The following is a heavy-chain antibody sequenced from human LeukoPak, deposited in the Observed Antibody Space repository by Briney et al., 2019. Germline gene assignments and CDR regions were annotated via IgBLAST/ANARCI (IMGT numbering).Heavy chain of an antibody. V-gene: IGHV3-30*03. D-gene: IGHD3-10*01. CDR3: ARGMVRGVYYYYYGMDV. CDR1: GFTFRGYV. CDR2: ILYDGSNK. Sequence: GGSLRLSCAASGFTFRGYVMHWVRQARGKGLEWVAVILYDGSNKYHADSVKGRFTISRDNSKNMLYLQMNSLRAEDTAVYYCARGMVRGVYYYYYGMDVWGQGTTVTVSS. J-gene: IGHJ6*02.